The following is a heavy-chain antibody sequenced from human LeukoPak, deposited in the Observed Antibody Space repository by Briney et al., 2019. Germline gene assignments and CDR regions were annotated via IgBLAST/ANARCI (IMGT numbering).Heavy chain of an antibody. J-gene: IGHJ4*01. CDR1: GGSISSYY. V-gene: IGHV4-59*01. CDR3: ARGAGYYDTIDY. CDR2: IYYSGST. Sequence: SETVSLTCTVSGGSISSYYWSWIRQPPGKGLEWIGYIYYSGSTNYNPSLKSRVTISVDTSKNQFSLKLSSVTAADTAVYYCARGAGYYDTIDYWGHRTLVTVSS. D-gene: IGHD3-22*01.